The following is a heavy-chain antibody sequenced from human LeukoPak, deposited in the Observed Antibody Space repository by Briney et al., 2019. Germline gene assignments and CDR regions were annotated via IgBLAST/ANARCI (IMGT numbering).Heavy chain of an antibody. Sequence: SSETLSLTCTVSGGSFSSSSYYWGWIRQPPGKGLEWIGSIYYSGSTYYNPSLKSRVTMSVDTSKNQFSLKLSSVTAADTAMYYCARHGVYCSSTSCYYYYYMDAWGKGTTVTVSS. V-gene: IGHV4-39*01. D-gene: IGHD2-2*01. J-gene: IGHJ6*03. CDR2: IYYSGST. CDR1: GGSFSSSSYY. CDR3: ARHGVYCSSTSCYYYYYMDA.